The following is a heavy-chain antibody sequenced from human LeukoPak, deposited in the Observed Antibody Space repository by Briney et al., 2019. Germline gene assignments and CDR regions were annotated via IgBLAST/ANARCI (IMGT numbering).Heavy chain of an antibody. CDR3: TRVTYYYDNSGYFHFDS. V-gene: IGHV3-49*04. CDR2: IRRKVHGGTT. CDR1: GFTFGDYA. J-gene: IGHJ4*02. Sequence: PGRSLRLSCTASGFTFGDYAMSWVRQAPRKGLEWVSFIRRKVHGGTTEYAASVKGRFSSSRDDSKSIAYLQMNSLKTEDTAVYFCTRVTYYYDNSGYFHFDSWGQGTLVTVSS. D-gene: IGHD3-22*01.